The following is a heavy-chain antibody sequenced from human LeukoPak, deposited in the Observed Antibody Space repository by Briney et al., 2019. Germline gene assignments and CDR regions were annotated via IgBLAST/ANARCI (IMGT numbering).Heavy chain of an antibody. CDR2: INPSGGGT. CDR3: ARGDFGSGSYKL. J-gene: IGHJ4*02. CDR1: GYTLTNYY. D-gene: IGHD3-10*01. V-gene: IGHV1-46*01. Sequence: ASVKVSCKASGYTLTNYYIHWVRQAPGQGLEWMGIINPSGGGTSYAQTFQGRVIMTTDTSTSSVFMELSSLRSEDTAVYYCARGDFGSGSYKLWGQGTLVSVSS.